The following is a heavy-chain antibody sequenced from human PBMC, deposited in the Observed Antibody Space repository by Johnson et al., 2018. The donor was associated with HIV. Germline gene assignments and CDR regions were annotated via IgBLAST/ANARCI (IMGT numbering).Heavy chain of an antibody. J-gene: IGHJ3*02. CDR3: AGGVRNSYGSLLGTFDI. Sequence: VQLVESGGGVVRPGGSLRLSCAASGFTVSSNYMSWVRQAPGKGLEWVSGINWNGGSTGYADSVKGRFTISRDNSRRTLYLQMNSLRVEDTAVYYCAGGVRNSYGSLLGTFDIWGQGTMVTVSS. V-gene: IGHV3-20*04. CDR1: GFTVSSNY. CDR2: INWNGGST. D-gene: IGHD5-18*01.